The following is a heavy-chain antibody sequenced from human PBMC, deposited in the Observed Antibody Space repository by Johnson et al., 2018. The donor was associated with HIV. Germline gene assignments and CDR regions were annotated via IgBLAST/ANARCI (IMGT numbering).Heavy chain of an antibody. Sequence: FDGSHKYSADSVTGRFTISRDNSKNTLYLQMNSLRAEDTAVYYCARDSGKWSGVRFAFDIWGQGTMVTVSS. CDR3: ARDSGKWSGVRFAFDI. D-gene: IGHD3-10*01. CDR2: FDGSHK. J-gene: IGHJ3*02. V-gene: IGHV3-33*01.